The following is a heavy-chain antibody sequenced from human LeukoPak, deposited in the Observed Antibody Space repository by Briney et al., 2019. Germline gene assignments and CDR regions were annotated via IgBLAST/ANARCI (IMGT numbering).Heavy chain of an antibody. CDR1: GGSISSYY. CDR2: IYYSGST. V-gene: IGHV4-59*01. J-gene: IGHJ2*01. CDR3: ATIELGQNWYFDL. Sequence: SETLSLTCTVSGGSISSYYWSWIRQPPGKGLEWIGYIYYSGSTNYNPSLKSRVAISVDTSKNQFSLKLSSVTAADTAVYYCATIELGQNWYFDLWGRGTLVTVSS. D-gene: IGHD2-8*02.